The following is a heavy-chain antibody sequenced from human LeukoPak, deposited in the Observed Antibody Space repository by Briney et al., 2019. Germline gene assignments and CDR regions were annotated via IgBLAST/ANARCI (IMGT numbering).Heavy chain of an antibody. CDR2: IYYSGST. D-gene: IGHD1-26*01. CDR1: GGSISNSLYF. CDR3: ARHRHYSGSSSDP. J-gene: IGHJ5*02. V-gene: IGHV4-39*01. Sequence: SETLSLTCTVSGGSISNSLYFWGWIRQPPGKGLEWIGSIYYSGSTYYNPSLESRVTISVDTSKNHFSLKLSSVSAADTAVYYCARHRHYSGSSSDPWGQGTLVTVSS.